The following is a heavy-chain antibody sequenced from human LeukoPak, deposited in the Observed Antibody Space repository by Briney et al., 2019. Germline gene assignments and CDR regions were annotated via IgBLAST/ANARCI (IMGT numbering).Heavy chain of an antibody. D-gene: IGHD3-10*01. CDR2: IRYDGSNK. Sequence: TGGSLRPSCAASGFTFSSYGMHWVRQAPGKGLEWVAFIRYDGSNKYYADSVKGRFTISRDNSKNTLYLQMNSLRAEDTAVYYCAKDGNYYGSGSYYTDYWGQGTLVTVSS. V-gene: IGHV3-30*02. J-gene: IGHJ4*02. CDR3: AKDGNYYGSGSYYTDY. CDR1: GFTFSSYG.